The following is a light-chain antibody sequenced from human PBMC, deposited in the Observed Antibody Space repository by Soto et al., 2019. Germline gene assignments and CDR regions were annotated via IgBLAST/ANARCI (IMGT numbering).Light chain of an antibody. CDR1: SSNIGAGYD. CDR3: QSYDSSLSGYVV. J-gene: IGLJ2*01. Sequence: QSVLTQPPSVSGAPGQRVTISCTWSSSNIGAGYDVHWYQQLPGTAPKLIIYGNSNRPSGVPDRFSGSKSGTSASLAITGLQAEDEADYYCQSYDSSLSGYVVFGGGTKLTVL. V-gene: IGLV1-40*01. CDR2: GNS.